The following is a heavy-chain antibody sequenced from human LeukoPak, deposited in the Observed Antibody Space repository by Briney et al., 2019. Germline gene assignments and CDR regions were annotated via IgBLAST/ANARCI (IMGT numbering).Heavy chain of an antibody. CDR3: ARDGFVLMVYAKPYYYYMDV. CDR2: ISSSGSTI. V-gene: IGHV3-48*03. CDR1: GFTFSSYE. J-gene: IGHJ6*03. D-gene: IGHD2-8*01. Sequence: GGSLRLSCAASGFTFSSYEMNWVRQAPGKGLEWVSYISSSGSTIYYADSVKGRFTLSRDNSENTVYLQMNSLRPEDRAVYYCARDGFVLMVYAKPYYYYMDVWGKGTTVTVSS.